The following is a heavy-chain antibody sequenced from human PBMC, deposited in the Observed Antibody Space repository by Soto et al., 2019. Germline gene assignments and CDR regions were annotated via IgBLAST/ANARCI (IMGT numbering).Heavy chain of an antibody. CDR2: ISAYNGNT. CDR3: ARDGLAAAGLNYYYYGMDV. Sequence: ASVKVSCKASGYTFTSYGISWARHAPGQGLEWMGRISAYNGNTNYAQKLQGRVTMTTDTSTSTAYMELRSLRSDDTAVYYCARDGLAAAGLNYYYYGMDVWGQGTTVTVSS. D-gene: IGHD6-13*01. V-gene: IGHV1-18*01. J-gene: IGHJ6*02. CDR1: GYTFTSYG.